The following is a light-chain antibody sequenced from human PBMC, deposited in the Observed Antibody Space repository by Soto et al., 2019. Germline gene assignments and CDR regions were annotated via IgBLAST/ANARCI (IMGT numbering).Light chain of an antibody. CDR2: GAS. Sequence: EIVMTQSPATLSVSPGERATLSCRASQSVSIYLAWYQQKPGQTPRLLIYGASSRATGTPDRISGGGSGTHFTLTISRLEPEDFAVYYCQHYVTSSITFGQGTRLEIK. V-gene: IGKV3-20*01. J-gene: IGKJ5*01. CDR1: QSVSIY. CDR3: QHYVTSSIT.